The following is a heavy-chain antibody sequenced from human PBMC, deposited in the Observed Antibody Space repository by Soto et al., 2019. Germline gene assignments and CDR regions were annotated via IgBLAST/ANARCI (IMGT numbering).Heavy chain of an antibody. CDR2: IWLDGSER. CDR1: GFMFGTSG. CDR3: ARDASGTTSFLAS. Sequence: PGGPLRLSCEASGFMFGTSGMHWVRQAPGKGLEWVSGIWLDGSERYYSDSVKGRFTISRDNSKNTLFLQMNSLRVEDTAVYFCARDASGTTSFLASWGQGTLVTVSS. J-gene: IGHJ5*01. V-gene: IGHV3-33*01. D-gene: IGHD1-1*01.